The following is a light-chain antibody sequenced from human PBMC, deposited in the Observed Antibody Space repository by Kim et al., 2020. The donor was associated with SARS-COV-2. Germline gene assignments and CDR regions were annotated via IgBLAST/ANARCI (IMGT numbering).Light chain of an antibody. Sequence: EIVLTQSPATLSLSPGERATLSCRTSQNINSHLVWYQHKAGQAPRLLIYDASTRVAGIPARFSGSGSETDFTLTISSLEPEDLAVYYCQRRDNWPPYTFGQGTKLEI. CDR2: DAS. CDR3: QRRDNWPPYT. V-gene: IGKV3-11*01. CDR1: QNINSH. J-gene: IGKJ2*01.